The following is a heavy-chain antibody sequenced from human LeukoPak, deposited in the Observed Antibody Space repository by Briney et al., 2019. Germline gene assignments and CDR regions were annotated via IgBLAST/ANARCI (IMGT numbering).Heavy chain of an antibody. Sequence: ASVKVSCKASGYTFTSYDINWVRQATGQGLEWMGWMNPNSGNTGYAQKFQGRVTMTRNTSISTAYMELSSLRSEDTGVYYCARGGDMIVVAQNAFDIWGQGTMVTVSS. CDR1: GYTFTSYD. J-gene: IGHJ3*02. CDR3: ARGGDMIVVAQNAFDI. D-gene: IGHD3-22*01. V-gene: IGHV1-8*01. CDR2: MNPNSGNT.